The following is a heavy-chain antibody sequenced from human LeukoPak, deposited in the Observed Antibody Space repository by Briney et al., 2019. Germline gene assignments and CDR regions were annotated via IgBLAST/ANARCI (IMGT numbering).Heavy chain of an antibody. V-gene: IGHV4-39*07. Sequence: SETLSLTCTVSGGSIRSSSYKWGWIRQPPGKGLEWIGSIHYTGTTYYNPSLKSRVTVSVDTSKNQFSLRLSSVTAADTAVYYCARVPVSYYYYMDVWGKGTTVTVSS. CDR3: ARVPVSYYYYMDV. CDR1: GGSIRSSSYK. J-gene: IGHJ6*03. CDR2: IHYTGTT.